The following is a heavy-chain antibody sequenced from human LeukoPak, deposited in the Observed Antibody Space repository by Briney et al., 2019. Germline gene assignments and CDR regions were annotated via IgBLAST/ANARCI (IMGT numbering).Heavy chain of an antibody. D-gene: IGHD3-22*01. CDR3: AREDMGRDSSGPGDFDY. Sequence: GGSLRLSCAASGFTFSSYWMSWVRQAPGKGLEWVANIKQDGSEKYYVDSVKGRFTISRDNSKNTLYLQMNSLRAEDTAVYYCAREDMGRDSSGPGDFDYWGQGTLVTVSS. CDR2: IKQDGSEK. CDR1: GFTFSSYW. V-gene: IGHV3-7*01. J-gene: IGHJ4*02.